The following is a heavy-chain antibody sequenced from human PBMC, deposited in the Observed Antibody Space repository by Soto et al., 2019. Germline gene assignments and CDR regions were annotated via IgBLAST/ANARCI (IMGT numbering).Heavy chain of an antibody. J-gene: IGHJ4*02. CDR1: GFSLSTSGVG. D-gene: IGHD1-1*01. V-gene: IGHV2-5*02. CDR3: AHLPWKEMWPRAPVVN. CDR2: IFWDDDK. Sequence: SGPTLVNPTQTLTLTCTFSGFSLSTSGVGVGWIRQPPGKALECLALIFWDDDKRYRPSLKRRVSITKDTSKNQLVLTMTNMDPVDTATYYCAHLPWKEMWPRAPVVNWGQGTPVTVSS.